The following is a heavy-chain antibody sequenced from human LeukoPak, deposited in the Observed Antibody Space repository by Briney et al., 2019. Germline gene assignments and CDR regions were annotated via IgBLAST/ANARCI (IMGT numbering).Heavy chain of an antibody. CDR1: GFTFSSYW. V-gene: IGHV3-7*03. CDR2: IKQDGSEK. CDR3: AKDIGSHIVVVTALDY. D-gene: IGHD2-21*02. J-gene: IGHJ4*02. Sequence: GSLRLSCAASGFTFSSYWMSWVRQAPGKGLEWVANIKQDGSEKYYVDSVKGRFTISRDNAKNSLYLQMNSLRAEDTALYYCAKDIGSHIVVVTALDYWGQGTLVTVPS.